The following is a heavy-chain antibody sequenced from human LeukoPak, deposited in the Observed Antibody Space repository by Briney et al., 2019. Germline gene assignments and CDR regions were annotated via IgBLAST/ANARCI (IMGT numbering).Heavy chain of an antibody. D-gene: IGHD2-2*01. CDR1: GGSISSSNY. Sequence: SETLSLTCAVSGGSISSSNYWSWIRQPAGKGLEWIGRIYTSGSTNYNPSLKSRVTISVDTSKNQFSLKLSSVTAADTAVYYCARALVVPAAYDAFDIWGQGTMVTVSS. J-gene: IGHJ3*02. CDR3: ARALVVPAAYDAFDI. V-gene: IGHV4-61*02. CDR2: IYTSGST.